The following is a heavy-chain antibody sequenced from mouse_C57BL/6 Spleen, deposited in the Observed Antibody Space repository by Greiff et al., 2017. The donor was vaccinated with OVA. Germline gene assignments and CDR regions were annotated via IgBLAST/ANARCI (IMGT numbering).Heavy chain of an antibody. CDR1: GFTFSSYA. CDR3: ARAYYGNYGYYFDY. Sequence: EVKLMESGGGLVKPGGSLKLSCAASGFTFSSYAMSWVRQTPEKRLEWVATISDGGSYTYYPDNVKGRFTISRDNAKNNLYLQMSHLKSEDTAMYYCARAYYGNYGYYFDYWGQGTTLTVSS. J-gene: IGHJ2*01. CDR2: ISDGGSYT. V-gene: IGHV5-4*03. D-gene: IGHD2-1*01.